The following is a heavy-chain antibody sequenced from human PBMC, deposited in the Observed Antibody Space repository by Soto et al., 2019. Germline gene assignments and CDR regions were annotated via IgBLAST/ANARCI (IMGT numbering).Heavy chain of an antibody. J-gene: IGHJ5*02. CDR1: GFTFGSYA. D-gene: IGHD6-6*01. CDR2: ISGSAGTT. V-gene: IGHV3-23*01. CDR3: AKGVAVGLHFGSSTDRGFDP. Sequence: EVQLLESGGGLVQPGGSLRLSCAASGFTFGSYAMSWVRQAPGKGLEWVSIISGSAGTTYYADSVKGHLTISRDNSKNTLYLQVNSLRAEDTAIYYCAKGVAVGLHFGSSTDRGFDPWGQGTLVTVSS.